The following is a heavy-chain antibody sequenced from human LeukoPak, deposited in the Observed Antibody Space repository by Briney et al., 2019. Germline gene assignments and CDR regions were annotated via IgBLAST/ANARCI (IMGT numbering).Heavy chain of an antibody. V-gene: IGHV3-7*01. J-gene: IGHJ4*02. CDR2: IKQDGSEK. CDR1: GFTFSSYW. Sequence: GGSLRLSCAASGFTFSSYWMSWVRQAPGKGLEWVANIKQDGSEKYYVDSVKGRFTISRDNAKNPLYLQMNSLRAEDTAVYYCAADRYDFWSGYYSSWGQGTLVTVSS. D-gene: IGHD3-3*01. CDR3: AADRYDFWSGYYSS.